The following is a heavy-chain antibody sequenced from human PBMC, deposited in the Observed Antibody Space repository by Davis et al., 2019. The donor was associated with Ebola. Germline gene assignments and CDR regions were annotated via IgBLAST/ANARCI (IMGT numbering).Heavy chain of an antibody. D-gene: IGHD3-3*01. J-gene: IGHJ3*02. Sequence: SETLSLTCAVSGGSFSGYYWSWIRQPPGKGLEWIGEINHSGSTNYNPSLKSRVTISVDTSKNPFSLKLTSVTAADTAVYYCARAPGIWSGYYTQIDAFDIWGQGTMVTVSS. CDR3: ARAPGIWSGYYTQIDAFDI. V-gene: IGHV4-34*01. CDR1: GGSFSGYY. CDR2: INHSGST.